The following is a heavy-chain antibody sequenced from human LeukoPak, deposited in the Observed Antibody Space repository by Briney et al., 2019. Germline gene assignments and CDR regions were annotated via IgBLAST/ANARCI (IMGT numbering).Heavy chain of an antibody. CDR1: GFTFSSYG. D-gene: IGHD3-3*01. J-gene: IGHJ4*02. V-gene: IGHV3-30*03. CDR2: ISHDGSNK. Sequence: GGSLRLSCAASGFTFSSYGMHWVRQAPGKGLEWVAVISHDGSNKYYADSVKGRFTISRDNSKNTLYLQMNSLRAEDTAVYYCASLSGFRDYWGQGTLVTVSS. CDR3: ASLSGFRDY.